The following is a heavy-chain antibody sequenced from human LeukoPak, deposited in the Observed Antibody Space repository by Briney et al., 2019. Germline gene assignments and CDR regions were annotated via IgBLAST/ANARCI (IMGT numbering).Heavy chain of an antibody. Sequence: GASVKVSCKASGYTFTSYGISWVRQAPGQGLEWMGWISAYNGNTNYAQKFQGRVTITADESTSTAYMELSSLRSEDTAVYYCAREMNKRVYDSSGYNFDYWGQGTLVTVSS. J-gene: IGHJ4*02. CDR3: AREMNKRVYDSSGYNFDY. V-gene: IGHV1-18*01. CDR1: GYTFTSYG. D-gene: IGHD3-22*01. CDR2: ISAYNGNT.